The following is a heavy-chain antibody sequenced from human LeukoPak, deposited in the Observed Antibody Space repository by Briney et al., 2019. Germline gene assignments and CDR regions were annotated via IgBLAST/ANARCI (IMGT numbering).Heavy chain of an antibody. Sequence: GGSLRLSCSASGFTLSPYWIHWGRQAPGKGLVWVSRINSDGSSTTYADSVKGRFTISRDNAKNTLYLQMNILRAEDTAVYYCARARCSRTSCNTESDYWGQGTLVTVSS. D-gene: IGHD2-2*01. V-gene: IGHV3-74*01. CDR3: ARARCSRTSCNTESDY. CDR1: GFTLSPYW. CDR2: INSDGSST. J-gene: IGHJ4*02.